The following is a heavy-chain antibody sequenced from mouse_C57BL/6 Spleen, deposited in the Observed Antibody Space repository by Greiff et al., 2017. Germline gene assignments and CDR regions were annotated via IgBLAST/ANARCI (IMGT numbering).Heavy chain of an antibody. D-gene: IGHD2-4*01. Sequence: EVQLQQSGPELVKPGASVKMSCKASGYTFTDYNMHWVKQSHGKSLEWIGYINPNNGGTSYNQKFKGKATLTVNKSSSTAYMGLRSLTSEDSAVYYCATGGNDYDEGGVGWFAYWGQGTLVTVSA. CDR1: GYTFTDYN. CDR2: INPNNGGT. CDR3: ATGGNDYDEGGVGWFAY. J-gene: IGHJ3*01. V-gene: IGHV1-22*01.